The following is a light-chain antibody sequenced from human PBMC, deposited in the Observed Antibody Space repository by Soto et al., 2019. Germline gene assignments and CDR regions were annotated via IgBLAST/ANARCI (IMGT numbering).Light chain of an antibody. CDR2: GAS. V-gene: IGKV3-15*01. J-gene: IGKJ5*01. Sequence: EIVMTQSPATLSVTPGERATLSCRASQSVSSNLAWYQQKPGQAPRLLIYGASTRATGIPARFSGSGSGTDFTLTISDVQPEDFALYYCQQYGSSPLTFGQGTRLEIK. CDR3: QQYGSSPLT. CDR1: QSVSSN.